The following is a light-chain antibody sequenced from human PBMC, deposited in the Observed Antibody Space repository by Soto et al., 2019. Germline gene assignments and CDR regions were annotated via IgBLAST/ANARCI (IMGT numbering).Light chain of an antibody. CDR3: SSYTSSSTVI. Sequence: QSVLTQPASVSGSPGQSITISCTGTGSDIGAYDFVSWYQQYPGKAPKLIIRDVGNRPSGVSDRFSGSKSGNTDSLTISGLQAEDEAIYHCSSYTSSSTVIFGGGTKLTVL. CDR1: GSDIGAYDF. V-gene: IGLV2-14*03. J-gene: IGLJ2*01. CDR2: DVG.